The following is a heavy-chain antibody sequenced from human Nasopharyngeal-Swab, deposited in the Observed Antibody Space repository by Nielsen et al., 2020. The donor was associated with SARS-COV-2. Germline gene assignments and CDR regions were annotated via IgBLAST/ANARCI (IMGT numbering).Heavy chain of an antibody. Sequence: ASVKVSCKVSGYTLTELSMHWVRQAPGKGLEWMGGFDPEDGETIYAQKFQGRATMTEDTSTDTAYMELSSLRSEDTAVYYCRVVPAAMWYYYYGMDVWGQGTTVTVSS. CDR1: GYTLTELS. J-gene: IGHJ6*02. CDR2: FDPEDGET. CDR3: RVVPAAMWYYYYGMDV. D-gene: IGHD2-2*01. V-gene: IGHV1-24*01.